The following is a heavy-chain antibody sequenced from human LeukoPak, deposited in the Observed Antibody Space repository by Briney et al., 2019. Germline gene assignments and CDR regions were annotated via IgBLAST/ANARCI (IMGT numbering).Heavy chain of an antibody. CDR2: IYDSGST. CDR1: GCSISSYY. CDR3: AREDYNIFTGSGDNWFDP. J-gene: IGHJ5*02. Sequence: SETLSLTCTVSGCSISSYYWSWIRQSPGKGLEWIGYIYDSGSTNYNPSLKSRVTISVDTSRIQFSLKLSSVTAADTAVYYGAREDYNIFTGSGDNWFDPWGQGTLVTVSS. D-gene: IGHD3-9*01. V-gene: IGHV4-59*01.